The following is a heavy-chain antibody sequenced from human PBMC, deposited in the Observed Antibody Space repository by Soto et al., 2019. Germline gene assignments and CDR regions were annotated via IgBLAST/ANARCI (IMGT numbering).Heavy chain of an antibody. CDR2: ITSSSSTL. CDR3: ARGQYCSSTSCPTNNWFDP. V-gene: IGHV3-48*02. D-gene: IGHD2-2*01. CDR1: GFTFSTYS. Sequence: VQLVESGGGLVQPVGSLRLSCAASGFTFSTYSMNWVRQPPGKGLEWVSYITSSSSTLYYADSVKGRFTISRDNAKISLYLQMNSLRDEDTAVYYCARGQYCSSTSCPTNNWFDPWGQGTLVTVSS. J-gene: IGHJ5*02.